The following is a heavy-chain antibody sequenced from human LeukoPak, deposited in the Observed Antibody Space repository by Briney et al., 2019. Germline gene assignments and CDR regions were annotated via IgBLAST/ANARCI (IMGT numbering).Heavy chain of an antibody. Sequence: RPGGSLRLSCVASGFNFNDYAMHWVRQAPGKGLEWVSGISWNSGTKDYADSVKGRFIISRDYAQRSLFLQMNSLATEDTAFYYCAKAAADSYFDVWGRGTLVTVSS. CDR3: AKAAADSYFDV. D-gene: IGHD6-25*01. J-gene: IGHJ2*01. CDR1: GFNFNDYA. V-gene: IGHV3-9*01. CDR2: ISWNSGTK.